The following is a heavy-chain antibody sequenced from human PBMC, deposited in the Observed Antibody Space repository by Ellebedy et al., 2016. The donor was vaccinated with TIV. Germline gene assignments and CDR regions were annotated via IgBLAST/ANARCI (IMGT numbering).Heavy chain of an antibody. CDR1: GYIFTGYY. D-gene: IGHD3-10*01. Sequence: AASVKVSCKASGYIFTGYYMHWVRQAPGQGLEWMGWINPNSGDTSYAQKFQGRVTMTRDTSISTAYMELSTLRSDDTAVYYCAREDSTNYGSGYDFWGQGTLVTVSS. J-gene: IGHJ4*02. CDR2: INPNSGDT. V-gene: IGHV1-2*02. CDR3: AREDSTNYGSGYDF.